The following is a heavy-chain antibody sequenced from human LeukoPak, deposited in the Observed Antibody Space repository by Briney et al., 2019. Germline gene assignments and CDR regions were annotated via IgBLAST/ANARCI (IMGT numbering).Heavy chain of an antibody. CDR2: ISAYNGNT. CDR1: GDTFTSSG. V-gene: IGHV1-18*01. D-gene: IGHD6-19*01. CDR3: ERQWIVRDYYYYCIDV. J-gene: IGHJ6*02. Sequence: ASVKVSSESPGDTFTSSGNRWVAQAPGQGLEWMGWISAYNGNTNYAQKLQGRVTMTTETSTSTEFMNLRGVRCHDTAVYYCERQWIVRDYYYYCIDVWGQGTTVTVSS.